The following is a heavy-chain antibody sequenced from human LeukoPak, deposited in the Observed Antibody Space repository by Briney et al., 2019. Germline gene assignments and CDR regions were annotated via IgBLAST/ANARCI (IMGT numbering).Heavy chain of an antibody. Sequence: GGSLRLSCAASGFTFSSYAMSWVRQAPGKGLKWVSAISGSGGSTYYADSVKGRFTISRDNSKNTLYLQMNSLRAEDTAVYYCAKVCSSTSCFDYWGQGTLVTVSS. CDR3: AKVCSSTSCFDY. CDR1: GFTFSSYA. J-gene: IGHJ4*02. V-gene: IGHV3-23*01. D-gene: IGHD2-2*01. CDR2: ISGSGGST.